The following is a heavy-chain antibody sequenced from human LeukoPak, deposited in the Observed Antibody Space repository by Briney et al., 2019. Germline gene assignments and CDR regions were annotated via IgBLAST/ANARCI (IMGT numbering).Heavy chain of an antibody. Sequence: ASVTVSCKASGYTFTGYYMHWVRQAPGQGLEWMGWINPNSGGTNYAQKFQGRVTMTRDTSISTAYMELSRLRSDDTAVYYCARFYYDILTGYSTEIDYWGQGTLVTVSS. D-gene: IGHD3-9*01. J-gene: IGHJ4*02. CDR3: ARFYYDILTGYSTEIDY. V-gene: IGHV1-2*02. CDR2: INPNSGGT. CDR1: GYTFTGYY.